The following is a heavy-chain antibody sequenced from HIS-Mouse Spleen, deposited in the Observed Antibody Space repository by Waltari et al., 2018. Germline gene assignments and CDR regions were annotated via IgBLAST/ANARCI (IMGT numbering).Heavy chain of an antibody. Sequence: QVQLVESGGGVVQPGRSLRLSCAASGFTFSSYGMHWVRQAPGKGLEWVAVISYDGSNKYYADSVKGRFTISRDNSKNTLYLQMNSLRAEDTAVYYCARRAAAGAFDIWGQGTMVTVSS. CDR3: ARRAAAGAFDI. D-gene: IGHD6-13*01. CDR2: ISYDGSNK. J-gene: IGHJ3*02. V-gene: IGHV3-30*03. CDR1: GFTFSSYG.